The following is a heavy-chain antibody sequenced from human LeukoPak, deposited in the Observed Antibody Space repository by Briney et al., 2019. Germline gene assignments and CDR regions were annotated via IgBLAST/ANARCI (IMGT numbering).Heavy chain of an antibody. CDR2: ISSSGSTI. V-gene: IGHV3-48*03. CDR3: AREAPPRGYSYVDYYYYYMDV. D-gene: IGHD5-18*01. Sequence: PGGSLRLSCAASGFTFSSYEMNWVRQAPGKGLEWVSYISSSGSTIYYADSVKGRFTISRDNAKNSLYLQMNSLRAEDTAVYYCAREAPPRGYSYVDYYYYYMDVWGKGTTVTVSS. J-gene: IGHJ6*03. CDR1: GFTFSSYE.